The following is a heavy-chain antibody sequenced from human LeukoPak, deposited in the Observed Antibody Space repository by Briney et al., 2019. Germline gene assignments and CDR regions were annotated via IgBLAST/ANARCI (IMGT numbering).Heavy chain of an antibody. CDR1: GFTFSSYW. CDR3: AREGGAADIDY. CDR2: IKQDGSEK. V-gene: IGHV3-7*01. Sequence: AGGSLRLSCAASGFTFSSYWMSWVRQAPGKGLEGVANIKQDGSEKYYVDSVKGRFTISKDNAKNSLYLQMNSLRAEDTAVYYCAREGGAADIDYWGQGTLVTVSS. J-gene: IGHJ4*02. D-gene: IGHD6-13*01.